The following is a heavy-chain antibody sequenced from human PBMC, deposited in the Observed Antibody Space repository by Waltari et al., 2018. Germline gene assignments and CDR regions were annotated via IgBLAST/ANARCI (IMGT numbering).Heavy chain of an antibody. CDR3: AKDRALYGLRGRGFDY. CDR1: GFTFSSYG. V-gene: IGHV3-30*02. Sequence: QVQLVESGGGVVQPGGSLRLSCAASGFTFSSYGMHWFRQAPGKGLEWVAFIRYDGSNKYYADSVKGRFTISRDNSKNTLYLQMNSLRAEDTAVYYCAKDRALYGLRGRGFDYWGQGTLVTVSS. CDR2: IRYDGSNK. D-gene: IGHD3-10*01. J-gene: IGHJ4*02.